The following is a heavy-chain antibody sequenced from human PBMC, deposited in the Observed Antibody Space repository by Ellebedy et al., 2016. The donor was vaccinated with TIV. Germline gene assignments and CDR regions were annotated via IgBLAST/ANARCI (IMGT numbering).Heavy chain of an antibody. V-gene: IGHV4-4*07. D-gene: IGHD1-1*01. CDR3: ARGPGVNWNHGWFDP. Sequence: MPSETLSLTCTVSGGSISSYYWSWIRQPAGKGLEWIGRIYTSGSTNYNPSLKSRVPMSVDTSKNQFSLKLSSVTAADTAVYYCARGPGVNWNHGWFDPWGQGTLVTVSS. CDR2: IYTSGST. J-gene: IGHJ5*02. CDR1: GGSISSYY.